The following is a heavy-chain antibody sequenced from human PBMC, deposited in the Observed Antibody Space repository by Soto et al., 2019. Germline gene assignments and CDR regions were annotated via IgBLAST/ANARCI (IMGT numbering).Heavy chain of an antibody. D-gene: IGHD3-22*01. CDR2: IYYSGST. Sequence: PSETLSLTCAVYGGSFSDYYWSWVRQPPGKGLEWIGYIYYSGSTNYNPSLKSRITISVDTSKNQFSLKLSSVTAADTAVYYCARLDYYDSTGYWVDYCGQGTLVTVSS. V-gene: IGHV4-59*08. CDR1: GGSFSDYY. CDR3: ARLDYYDSTGYWVDY. J-gene: IGHJ4*02.